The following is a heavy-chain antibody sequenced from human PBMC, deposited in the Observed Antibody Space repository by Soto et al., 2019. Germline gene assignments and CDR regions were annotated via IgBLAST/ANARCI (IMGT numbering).Heavy chain of an antibody. CDR1: GGSISSGDYY. J-gene: IGHJ5*02. Sequence: QVQLQESGPGLVKPSQTLSLTCTVSGGSISSGDYYWSWIRQPPGKGLEWIGYIYYSWSTYYNPSLKSRGTISVDTSKPLFSLKLSSVTAADTAVYYCARERPDGSRLDPWGQGTLVTVSS. CDR3: ARERPDGSRLDP. D-gene: IGHD6-13*01. CDR2: IYYSWST. V-gene: IGHV4-30-4*01.